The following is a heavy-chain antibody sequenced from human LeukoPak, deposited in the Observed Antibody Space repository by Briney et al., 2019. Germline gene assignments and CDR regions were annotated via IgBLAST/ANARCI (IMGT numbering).Heavy chain of an antibody. CDR2: IYTSGST. D-gene: IGHD5-24*01. CDR3: ARRSYNSPFRY. V-gene: IGHV4-4*07. Sequence: SETLSLTCTVSGGSISGYYWSWIRQPAGKGLEWIGRIYTSGSTNYNPSLKSRVTMSVDTSKNQFSLRLSSVTAADTAVYYCARRSYNSPFRYWGQGTLVTVSS. CDR1: GGSISGYY. J-gene: IGHJ4*02.